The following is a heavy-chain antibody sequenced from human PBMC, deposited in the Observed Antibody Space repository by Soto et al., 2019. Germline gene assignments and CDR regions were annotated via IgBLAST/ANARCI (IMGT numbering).Heavy chain of an antibody. Sequence: QVQLQESGPGLVKPSETLSLTCTVSDGSISGYYWSWIRQPPGKGLEWIGYIYYSGSTNYNPSLLIRDTIRLHPSGLQFSLTLNTMTDADTAVYSWARRYCRSGNCRFAYWGQGTLITVSS. CDR1: DGSISGYY. CDR2: IYYSGST. J-gene: IGHJ4*02. V-gene: IGHV4-59*12. D-gene: IGHD2-15*01. CDR3: ARRYCRSGNCRFAY.